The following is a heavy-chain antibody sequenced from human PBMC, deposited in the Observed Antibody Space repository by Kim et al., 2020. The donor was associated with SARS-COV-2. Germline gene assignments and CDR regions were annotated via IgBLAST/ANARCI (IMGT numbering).Heavy chain of an antibody. V-gene: IGHV3-74*01. J-gene: IGHJ4*02. Sequence: GGSLRLSCAASGFTFSSYWMHWVRQAPGKGLVWVSRINSDGSSTSYADSVKGRFTISRDNAKNTLYLQMNSLRAEDTAVYYCARGFDCGGDCYSGAFDYWGQGTLVTVSS. CDR3: ARGFDCGGDCYSGAFDY. CDR1: GFTFSSYW. CDR2: INSDGSST. D-gene: IGHD2-21*01.